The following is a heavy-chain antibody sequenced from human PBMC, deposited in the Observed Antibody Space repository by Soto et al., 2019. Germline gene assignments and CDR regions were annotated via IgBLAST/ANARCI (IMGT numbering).Heavy chain of an antibody. J-gene: IGHJ4*02. V-gene: IGHV3-7*01. Sequence: EVQVVESGGGLVQPGGSLRLSCAASGFTFCSYWMSWVRQAPGKGLEWVANIKEDGSEKNYVDSVKGQFTISRDNAKNSLYLQMNSLRAEDTAVYYCARERYYYGSGDYWGQGTLVTVSS. CDR2: IKEDGSEK. D-gene: IGHD3-10*01. CDR1: GFTFCSYW. CDR3: ARERYYYGSGDY.